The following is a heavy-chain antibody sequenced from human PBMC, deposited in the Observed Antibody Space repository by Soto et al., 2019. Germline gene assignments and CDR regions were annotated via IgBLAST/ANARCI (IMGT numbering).Heavy chain of an antibody. Sequence: LSLTCTVSGGSISSSSYYWGWIRQPPGKGLEWIGSIYYSGSTYYNPSLKSRVTISVDTSKNQCSLKLSSVTAADTAVYYCARHTPSSSWYLGGDYWGQGTLVTVSS. V-gene: IGHV4-39*01. CDR2: IYYSGST. J-gene: IGHJ4*02. D-gene: IGHD6-13*01. CDR3: ARHTPSSSWYLGGDY. CDR1: GGSISSSSYY.